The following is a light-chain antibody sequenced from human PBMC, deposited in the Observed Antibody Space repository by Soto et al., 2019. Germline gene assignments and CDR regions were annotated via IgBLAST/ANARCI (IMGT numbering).Light chain of an antibody. CDR2: GAS. J-gene: IGKJ3*01. V-gene: IGKV3-20*01. Sequence: EIVLTQSPGTLSLSPGERATLSCRASQSVSSNYLAWYQQNPGQAPRLLIYGASSRATGIPDRFSGSGSGTDFTLTISRLEPEDFAVYYCQQYGSPPITFGPGTKVDFK. CDR3: QQYGSPPIT. CDR1: QSVSSNY.